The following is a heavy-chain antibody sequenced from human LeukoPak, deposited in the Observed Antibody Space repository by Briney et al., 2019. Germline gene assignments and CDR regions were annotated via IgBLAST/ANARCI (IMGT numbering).Heavy chain of an antibody. CDR3: AKDGLRGSPFRGFDY. J-gene: IGHJ4*02. CDR2: ISGSGGST. CDR1: GFTFSSYA. D-gene: IGHD3-16*01. Sequence: GGSLRLSCAASGFTFSSYAMSWVRQAPGKGQEWVSAISGSGGSTYYADSVKGRFTISRDNSKNTLYLQMNSLRAEDTAVYYCAKDGLRGSPFRGFDYWGQGTLVTVSS. V-gene: IGHV3-23*01.